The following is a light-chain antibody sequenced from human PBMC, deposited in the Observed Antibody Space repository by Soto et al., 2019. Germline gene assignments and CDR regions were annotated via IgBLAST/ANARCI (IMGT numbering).Light chain of an antibody. Sequence: DIVMTQSPDSLAMSLGGGATIHCKSSQRILYFYNNQNNLAWYRQRPGQRPQLLVYGSSTRKSGVPDRFSGSGSGTDFTLSISSLQAEDVAVYYCQQYYSTPRTFGQGTKVDIK. CDR3: QQYYSTPRT. V-gene: IGKV4-1*01. CDR1: QRILYFYNNQNN. CDR2: GSS. J-gene: IGKJ1*01.